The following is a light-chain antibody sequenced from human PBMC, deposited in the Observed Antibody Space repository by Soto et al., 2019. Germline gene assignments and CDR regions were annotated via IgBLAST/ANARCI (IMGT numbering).Light chain of an antibody. J-gene: IGKJ5*01. Sequence: DIQMTQSPSTLSASVGDRVTITCRASQSISSWLAWYQQKPGKAPKLLIYDASSLESGVPSRFSGSGSGTEFTLTISSLQSEDFATYYCQQYNSYSITFGQGTRLENK. CDR2: DAS. CDR3: QQYNSYSIT. V-gene: IGKV1-5*01. CDR1: QSISSW.